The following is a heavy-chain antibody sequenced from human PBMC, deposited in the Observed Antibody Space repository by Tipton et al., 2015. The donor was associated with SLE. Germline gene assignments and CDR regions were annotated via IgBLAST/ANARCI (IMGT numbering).Heavy chain of an antibody. CDR2: IYSGGST. CDR3: ARVGGYSYSYWYFDL. CDR1: GFTVSSNY. D-gene: IGHD5-18*01. Sequence: SLRLSCAASGFTVSSNYMSWVRQAPGKGLEWVSVIYSGGSTYYADSVKGRFTISRDNSKNTLYLQMNSLRAEDTAVYYCARVGGYSYSYWYFDLWGRGTLVTVSS. J-gene: IGHJ2*01. V-gene: IGHV3-66*01.